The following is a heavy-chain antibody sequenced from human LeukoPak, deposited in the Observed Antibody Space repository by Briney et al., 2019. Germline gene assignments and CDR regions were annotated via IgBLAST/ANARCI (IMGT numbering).Heavy chain of an antibody. CDR1: GYTFTTYG. CDR3: ARCGGSYYVHRWFDP. J-gene: IGHJ5*02. D-gene: IGHD1-26*01. Sequence: GASVKVSCKASGYTFTTYGISRVRQAPGQGLEWMGWISAYNGQTNHTHNLQGRVSMTIDTSTSTAYMELRSLRSDDTAVYYCARCGGSYYVHRWFDPWGQGTLVTVSS. CDR2: ISAYNGQT. V-gene: IGHV1-18*01.